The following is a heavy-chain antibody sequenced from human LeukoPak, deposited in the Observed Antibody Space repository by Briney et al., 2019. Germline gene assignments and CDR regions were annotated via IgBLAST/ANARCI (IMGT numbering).Heavy chain of an antibody. D-gene: IGHD6-19*01. CDR1: GYTFTSYY. CDR3: VKDRKEQQWLVYYYYGMDV. J-gene: IGHJ6*02. CDR2: INPSGGST. V-gene: IGHV1-46*01. Sequence: ASVKVSCKASGYTFTSYYMHWVRQAPGQGLEWMGIINPSGGSTSYAQKFQGRVTMTRDTPTSTVYMELSSLRSEDTAVYYCVKDRKEQQWLVYYYYGMDVWGQGTTVTVSS.